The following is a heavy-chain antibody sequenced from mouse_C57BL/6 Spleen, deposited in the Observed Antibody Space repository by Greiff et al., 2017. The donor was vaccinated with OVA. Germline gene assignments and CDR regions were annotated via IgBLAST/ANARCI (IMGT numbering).Heavy chain of an antibody. CDR2: IHPNSGST. J-gene: IGHJ4*01. CDR1: GYTFTSYW. Sequence: QVQLQQPGAELVKPGASVKLSCKASGYTFTSYWMHWVKQRPGQGLEWIGMIHPNSGSTNYNEKFKSKATLTVDKSSSTAYIQLSSLTSEDSAVYYCARYWSYYAMDYWGQGTSVTVSS. V-gene: IGHV1-64*01. CDR3: ARYWSYYAMDY.